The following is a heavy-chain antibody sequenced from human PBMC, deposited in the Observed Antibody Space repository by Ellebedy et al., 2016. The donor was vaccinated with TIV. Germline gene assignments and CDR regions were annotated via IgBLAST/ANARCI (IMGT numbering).Heavy chain of an antibody. CDR1: GFIFSTYA. J-gene: IGHJ4*02. Sequence: GGSLRLSXAASGFIFSTYAMSWVRQAPGKGLEWVSIISDSGSSTYYSNSVKGRFTISRVNSKNTLFLQMNSLRAEDTAVYYCAKAGYGSGALIDSWGQGTLVTVSS. CDR3: AKAGYGSGALIDS. CDR2: ISDSGSST. V-gene: IGHV3-23*01. D-gene: IGHD3-10*01.